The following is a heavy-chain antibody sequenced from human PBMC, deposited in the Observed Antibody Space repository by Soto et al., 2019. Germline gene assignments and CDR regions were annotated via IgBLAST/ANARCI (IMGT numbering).Heavy chain of an antibody. Sequence: QVQLVQSGAEVKKPGASVKVSCKASGYTFTGYYMHWVRQAPGQGLEWMGWINPNSGGTNYAQKFQGWVTVTRDTSSSTAYMELSRLRSDDTAVYYCARGGLIAAGVSWFDPWGQGTLVTVSS. V-gene: IGHV1-2*04. CDR3: ARGGLIAAGVSWFDP. J-gene: IGHJ5*02. CDR2: INPNSGGT. CDR1: GYTFTGYY. D-gene: IGHD6-13*01.